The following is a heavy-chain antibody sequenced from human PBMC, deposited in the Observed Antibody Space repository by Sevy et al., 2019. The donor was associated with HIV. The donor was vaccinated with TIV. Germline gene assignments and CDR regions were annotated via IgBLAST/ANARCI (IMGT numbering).Heavy chain of an antibody. CDR2: IRGSGGST. CDR3: HGDYDSSQFDSYYYYGMDV. CDR1: GFTFSSYA. D-gene: IGHD3-22*01. V-gene: IGHV3-23*01. Sequence: GGSLRLSCAASGFTFSSYAMSWVRQAPGKGLEWVSTIRGSGGSTYYADSVKGRFTISRDNSKNTLYFQMNSLRAEDTAVYYCHGDYDSSQFDSYYYYGMDVWGQGTTVTVSS. J-gene: IGHJ6*02.